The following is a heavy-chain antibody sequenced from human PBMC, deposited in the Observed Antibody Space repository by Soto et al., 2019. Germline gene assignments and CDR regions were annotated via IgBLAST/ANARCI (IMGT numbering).Heavy chain of an antibody. J-gene: IGHJ6*02. CDR3: ASCHADYNDIKYV. CDR1: GGSMSSYY. V-gene: IGHV4-59*01. Sequence: SETLSITCTVAGGSMSSYYWSWIRQPPGKGLEWIGYIYYSGSTNYNPSLNSRVTISVDRSKNQFSLKLSSVTAADTAVYYCASCHADYNDIKYVWGRGTSDTASS. D-gene: IGHD3-22*01. CDR2: IYYSGST.